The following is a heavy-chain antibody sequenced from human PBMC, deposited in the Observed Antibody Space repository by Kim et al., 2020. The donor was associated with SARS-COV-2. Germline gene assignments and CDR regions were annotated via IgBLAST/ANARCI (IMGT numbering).Heavy chain of an antibody. D-gene: IGHD3-3*01. J-gene: IGHJ4*02. Sequence: ASVKVSCKASGYTFTDYYIHWVRQAPGQGLEWMGWINPYSGDTNYAQKFQGRVTMTRDTSISTPYVELSSLRSDDTAVYYFARSAHFWSGHYLDFWGQGTLITVSS. CDR1: GYTFTDYY. CDR3: ARSAHFWSGHYLDF. V-gene: IGHV1-2*02. CDR2: INPYSGDT.